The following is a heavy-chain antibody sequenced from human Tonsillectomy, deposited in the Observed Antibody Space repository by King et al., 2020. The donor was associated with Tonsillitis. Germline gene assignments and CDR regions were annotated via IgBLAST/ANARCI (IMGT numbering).Heavy chain of an antibody. Sequence: QLVQSGAEVKKPGSSVKVSCKAFGGTFGTYAISWVRQAPGQGLEWGGGIIPIFGTADSAQNFQGRVTITADESTSTVYMELGSLRPDDTAVYYCARNGGCSECHKELRGAFDIWGRGTMVTVSS. CDR3: ARNGGCSECHKELRGAFDI. CDR1: GGTFGTYA. J-gene: IGHJ3*02. V-gene: IGHV1-69*01. D-gene: IGHD2-15*01. CDR2: IIPIFGTA.